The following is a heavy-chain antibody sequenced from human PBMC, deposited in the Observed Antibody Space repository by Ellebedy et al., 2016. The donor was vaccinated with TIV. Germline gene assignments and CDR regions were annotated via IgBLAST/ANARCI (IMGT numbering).Heavy chain of an antibody. J-gene: IGHJ3*02. CDR3: ARFVRATKAFDI. D-gene: IGHD5-12*01. CDR2: IYYSGST. Sequence: MPSETLSLTCTVSGGSISSSSYYWGWIRLPPGKGLVWIGNIYYSGSTYYNTSLQSRVTISVDTSKNQFSLWLNSVTAADTAVYYCARFVRATKAFDIWGQGTMVTVSS. CDR1: GGSISSSSYY. V-gene: IGHV4-39*07.